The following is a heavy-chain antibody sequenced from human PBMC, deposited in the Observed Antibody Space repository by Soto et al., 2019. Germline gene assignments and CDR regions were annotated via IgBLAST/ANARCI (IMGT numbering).Heavy chain of an antibody. CDR3: ARDQLEGNWFDP. D-gene: IGHD1-1*01. V-gene: IGHV4-30-2*01. CDR2: IYHSGST. J-gene: IGHJ5*02. Sequence: QLQLQESGSGLVRPSQTLSLTCAVSGGSISSGGYSWNWIRQPPGKGLEWIGYIYHSGSTLYNPSLKRRVTISLKKSKNQFSQKLSAVTAADTAVYYCARDQLEGNWFDPWGQGTLVTVSS. CDR1: GGSISSGGYS.